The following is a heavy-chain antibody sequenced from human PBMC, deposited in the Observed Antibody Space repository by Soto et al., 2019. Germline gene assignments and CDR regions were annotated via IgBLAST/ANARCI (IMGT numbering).Heavy chain of an antibody. CDR2: TSGSGRRT. Sequence: EVQLVESGDALVQPGGPLRVSCEGSGFTFSTYGMHWVRQAPGKGLEFVSSTSGSGRRTSYADSVKGRFIISRDNSKNTLYLQMGSLRIEDTGVYYCARGRGDYENWNFDLWGRGSLVTVSS. J-gene: IGHJ2*01. CDR3: ARGRGDYENWNFDL. D-gene: IGHD4-17*01. CDR1: GFTFSTYG. V-gene: IGHV3-64*02.